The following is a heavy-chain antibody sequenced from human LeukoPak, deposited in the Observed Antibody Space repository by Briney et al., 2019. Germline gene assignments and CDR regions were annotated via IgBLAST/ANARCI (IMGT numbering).Heavy chain of an antibody. V-gene: IGHV4-4*07. CDR2: IHTSGTT. Sequence: QASETLSLTCTVSGGSISSYLWSWIRQSAGKRLECLWRIHTSGTTTYSPSLQSRLTMSVDTSKSQVSLRLTSVTAADTAVYYCATEQVSASAWGFDYWGQGSLVTVPS. D-gene: IGHD5/OR15-5a*01. CDR3: ATEQVSASAWGFDY. J-gene: IGHJ4*02. CDR1: GGSISSYL.